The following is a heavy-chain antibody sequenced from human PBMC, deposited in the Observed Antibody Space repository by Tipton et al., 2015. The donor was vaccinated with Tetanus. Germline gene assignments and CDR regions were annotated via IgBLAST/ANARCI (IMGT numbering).Heavy chain of an antibody. CDR2: IYYSGCT. Sequence: TLSLTCTVSGGSMRSYYWSWIRQPPGKGLEWIGYIYYSGCTNYNSSLKSRVTISVDTSKNQFSLKLSSVTAADTAVYYCARGYNGYDILTAYPHYFDSWGQGTLVTVSS. J-gene: IGHJ4*02. V-gene: IGHV4-59*07. D-gene: IGHD3-9*01. CDR3: ARGYNGYDILTAYPHYFDS. CDR1: GGSMRSYY.